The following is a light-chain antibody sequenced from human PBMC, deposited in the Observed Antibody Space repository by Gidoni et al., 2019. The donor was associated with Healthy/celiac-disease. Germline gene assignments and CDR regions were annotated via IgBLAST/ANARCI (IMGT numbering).Light chain of an antibody. CDR3: QQYYSTPRT. CDR2: WAS. CDR1: QSVLYSSNNKNY. Sequence: DIVMTQSPDALAVSLGERATINCKSSQSVLYSSNNKNYFAWYQQKPGQPPKLLIYWASTRESVVPDRFSGSGSGTDFTLTISSLQAEDVAVYYCQQYYSTPRTFGQGTKVEIK. J-gene: IGKJ1*01. V-gene: IGKV4-1*01.